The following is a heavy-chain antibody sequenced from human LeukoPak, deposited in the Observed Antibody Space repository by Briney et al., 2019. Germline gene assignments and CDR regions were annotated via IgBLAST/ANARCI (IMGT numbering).Heavy chain of an antibody. J-gene: IGHJ6*03. CDR2: TNTNTGNP. D-gene: IGHD6-13*01. V-gene: IGHV7-4-1*02. Sequence: ASVKVSCKASGYTFTNYGINWVRQAPGQGLEWMGWTNTNTGNPMYAQGFTGRFVFSLDTSVSTAYLQISSLKADDIAVYYCATRYSSSHYYYLDVWGKGTTVTVSS. CDR1: GYTFTNYG. CDR3: ATRYSSSHYYYLDV.